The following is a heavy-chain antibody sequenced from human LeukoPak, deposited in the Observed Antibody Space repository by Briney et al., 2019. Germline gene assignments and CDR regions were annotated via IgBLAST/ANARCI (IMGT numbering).Heavy chain of an antibody. V-gene: IGHV3-30*18. Sequence: GRSLRLSCAASGFTFSSYGMHWVRQAPGKGLEWVAVISYDGSNKYYADSVKGRFTISRDNSKNTLYLQMNSLRAEDTAVYYCAKGGVIVATIDFDYWGQGTLVTVSS. CDR1: GFTFSSYG. D-gene: IGHD5-12*01. CDR2: ISYDGSNK. CDR3: AKGGVIVATIDFDY. J-gene: IGHJ4*02.